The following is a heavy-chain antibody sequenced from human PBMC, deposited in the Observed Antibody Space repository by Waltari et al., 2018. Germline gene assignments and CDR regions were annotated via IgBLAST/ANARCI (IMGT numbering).Heavy chain of an antibody. V-gene: IGHV4-34*01. CDR1: GGSFSGYY. J-gene: IGHJ4*02. CDR3: ARHRRSSGWYVDY. CDR2: INHSGST. D-gene: IGHD6-19*01. Sequence: QVQLQQWGAGLLKPSETLSLTCAVYGGSFSGYYWSWIRQPPGKGLEWIGEINHSGSTNDNPSLKSRVTISVDTSKNQFSLKLSSVTAADTAVYYCARHRRSSGWYVDYWGQGTLVTVSS.